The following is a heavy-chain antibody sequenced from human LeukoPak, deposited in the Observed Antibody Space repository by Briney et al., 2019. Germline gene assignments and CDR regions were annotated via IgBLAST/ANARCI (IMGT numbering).Heavy chain of an antibody. CDR1: GGSISSYY. J-gene: IGHJ4*02. D-gene: IGHD3-22*01. CDR3: ARAKRYYYDSSALDY. CDR2: IYYSGST. Sequence: SSETLSLTCTVSGGSISSYYWSWIRQPPGKGLEWIGYIYYSGSTNYNPSLKSRVTISVDTSKNQFSLKLSSVTAADTAVYYCARAKRYYYDSSALDYWGQGALVTVSS. V-gene: IGHV4-59*01.